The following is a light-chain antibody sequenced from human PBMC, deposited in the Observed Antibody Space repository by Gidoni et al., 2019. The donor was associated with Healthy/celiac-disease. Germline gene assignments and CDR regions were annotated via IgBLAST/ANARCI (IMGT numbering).Light chain of an antibody. Sequence: QSALTQPAAGSGSPGQSITISCTGASSDVASYNLVPWCHQPPGQAPKLMSYEGSKRPSGVSTRFSGSKSGNTASLTISGLQAEDEADYYCCSYAGNSTWVFGGGTKLTVL. J-gene: IGLJ3*02. V-gene: IGLV2-23*01. CDR3: CSYAGNSTWV. CDR2: EGS. CDR1: SSDVASYNL.